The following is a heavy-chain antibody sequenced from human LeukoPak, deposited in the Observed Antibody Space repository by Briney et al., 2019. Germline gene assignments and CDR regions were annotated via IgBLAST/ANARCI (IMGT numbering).Heavy chain of an antibody. CDR1: GGSISSYY. D-gene: IGHD5-18*01. V-gene: IGHV4-59*01. Sequence: SETLSLTCTVSGGSISSYYWSWIRQPPGKGLEWIGYIYYSGSTNYNPSLKSRVTMSVDTSKSQFSLKLSSVTAADTAVYYCASGRGLYSFYAFDIWGQGTMVTVSS. J-gene: IGHJ3*02. CDR3: ASGRGLYSFYAFDI. CDR2: IYYSGST.